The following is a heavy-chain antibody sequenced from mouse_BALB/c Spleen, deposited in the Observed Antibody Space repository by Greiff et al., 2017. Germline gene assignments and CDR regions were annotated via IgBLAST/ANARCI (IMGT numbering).Heavy chain of an antibody. CDR1: GFTFSSYG. D-gene: IGHD2-4*01. CDR3: ARPFYYDYDDAMDY. J-gene: IGHJ4*01. V-gene: IGHV5-6*01. CDR2: ISSGGSYT. Sequence: EVKLMESGGDLVKPGGSLKLSCAASGFTFSSYGMSWVRQTPDKRLEWVATISSGGSYTYYPDSVKGRFTISRDNAKNTLYLQMSSLKSEDTAMYYCARPFYYDYDDAMDYWGQGTSVTVSS.